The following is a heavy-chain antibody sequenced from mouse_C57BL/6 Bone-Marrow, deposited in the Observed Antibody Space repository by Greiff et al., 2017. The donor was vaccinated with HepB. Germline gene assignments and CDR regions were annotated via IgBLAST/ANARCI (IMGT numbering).Heavy chain of an antibody. Sequence: VQLQQSGPGLVAPSQSLSITCTVSGFSLTSYAISWVRQPPGKGLEWLGVIWTGGGTNYNSALKSRLSISNDNSKSHVFLKMNSLQTDDTARYDCDRNWAAQATSYAMDYWGKGTAVTVSS. V-gene: IGHV2-9-1*01. CDR2: IWTGGGT. CDR1: GFSLTSYA. D-gene: IGHD3-2*02. CDR3: DRNWAAQATSYAMDY. J-gene: IGHJ4*01.